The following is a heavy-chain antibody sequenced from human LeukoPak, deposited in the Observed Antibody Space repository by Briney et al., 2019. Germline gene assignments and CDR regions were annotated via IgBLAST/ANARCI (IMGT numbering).Heavy chain of an antibody. CDR2: ISSSSSTI. CDR3: ARDSPQALAILHAFDI. D-gene: IGHD5-12*01. Sequence: GGSLRLSCAASRFPFSSYTMNWVRQAPGKGLEWVSKISSSSSTIYYADSVKGRFTISRDNAKSSMYLQINSLRARDTAVYYCARDSPQALAILHAFDIWGHGTMVTVSS. V-gene: IGHV3-48*01. J-gene: IGHJ3*02. CDR1: RFPFSSYT.